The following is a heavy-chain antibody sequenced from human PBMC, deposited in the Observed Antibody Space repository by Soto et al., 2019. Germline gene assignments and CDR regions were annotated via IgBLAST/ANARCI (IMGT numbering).Heavy chain of an antibody. CDR2: ISAYNGNT. D-gene: IGHD3-10*01. J-gene: IGHJ4*02. Sequence: QVQLVQSGAEEKKPGASVKVSCKASGYTFTSYGISWVRQAPGQGLEWMGWISAYNGNTNYAQKLQGRVTMTTDTSTSTAYMELRSLRSDDTAVYYCARDRRRFGELFLIDYWGQGTLVTVSS. CDR1: GYTFTSYG. CDR3: ARDRRRFGELFLIDY. V-gene: IGHV1-18*01.